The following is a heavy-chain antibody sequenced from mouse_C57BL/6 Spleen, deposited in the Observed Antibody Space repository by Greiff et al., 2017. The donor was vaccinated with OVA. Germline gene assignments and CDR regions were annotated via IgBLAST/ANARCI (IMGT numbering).Heavy chain of an antibody. CDR2: IYPGDGDT. Sequence: VQLQQSGPELVKPGASVKISCKASGYAFSSSWMNWVKQRPGKGLEWIGRIYPGDGDTNYNGKFKGKATLTADKSSSTAYMQLSSLTSEDSAVYFCARSLRSYFDYWGQGTTLTVSS. CDR1: GYAFSSSW. CDR3: ARSLRSYFDY. V-gene: IGHV1-82*01. J-gene: IGHJ2*01.